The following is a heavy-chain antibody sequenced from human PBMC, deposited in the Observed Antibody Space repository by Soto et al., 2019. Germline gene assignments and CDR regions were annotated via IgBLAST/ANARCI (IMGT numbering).Heavy chain of an antibody. CDR3: ARSSIATRPDFDY. D-gene: IGHD6-6*01. CDR2: IYHSGST. V-gene: IGHV4-4*02. Sequence: QVQLQESGPGLVKPSGTLSLTCAGSGGSISSRNWWCWVRQPPGEGLEWIGEIYHSGSTNYYPSLKGRVTTSVDKSKTQFSLKLTSVTAADTDVYYCARSSIATRPDFDYWGQGTLVTVSS. CDR1: GGSISSRNW. J-gene: IGHJ4*02.